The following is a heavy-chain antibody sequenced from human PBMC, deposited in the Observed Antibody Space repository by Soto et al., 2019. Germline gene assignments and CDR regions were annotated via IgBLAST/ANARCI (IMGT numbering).Heavy chain of an antibody. CDR2: INSDGSST. CDR3: ARVDIVVGEGWFDP. CDR1: GFTFSSYW. Sequence: GGSLRLSCAASGFTFSSYWMHWVRQAPGKGLVWVSRINSDGSSTSYADSVKGRFTISRDNAKNTLYLQMNSLRAEDTAVYYCARVDIVVGEGWFDPWGQGTLVTVSS. V-gene: IGHV3-74*01. D-gene: IGHD2-2*01. J-gene: IGHJ5*02.